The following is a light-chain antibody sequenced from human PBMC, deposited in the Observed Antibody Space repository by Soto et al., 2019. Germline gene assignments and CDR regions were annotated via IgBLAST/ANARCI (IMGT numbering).Light chain of an antibody. J-gene: IGKJ4*01. Sequence: DIQMTQSPSSVSASVGDRVTITCRASQGIVSWLAWYQQKPGQAPKLLIYAASNLQSGVPLRFRGSGSGTDFTLTIISLQPEDFASYYCQQTTIFPLTFGGGTKVQIK. CDR1: QGIVSW. CDR2: AAS. V-gene: IGKV1-12*01. CDR3: QQTTIFPLT.